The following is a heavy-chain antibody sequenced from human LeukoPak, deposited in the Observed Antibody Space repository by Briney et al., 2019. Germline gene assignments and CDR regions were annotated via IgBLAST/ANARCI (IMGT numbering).Heavy chain of an antibody. D-gene: IGHD2-21*02. V-gene: IGHV3-33*01. J-gene: IGHJ4*02. CDR3: ARGLYYFDY. Sequence: PGKSLRLSCAVSGSSFVNYGMNWVRQAPGKGLEWVAVIWYDGSNKDYADSVKGRFTISRDNSKNTLYLQMDSLRAEDTALYCCARGLYYFDYWGQGALVTVSS. CDR2: IWYDGSNK. CDR1: GSSFVNYG.